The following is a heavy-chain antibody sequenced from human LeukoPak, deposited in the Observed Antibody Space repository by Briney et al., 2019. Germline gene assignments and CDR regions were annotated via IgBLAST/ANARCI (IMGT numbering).Heavy chain of an antibody. CDR3: VREKSYGWEAGYFDN. CDR2: INQAGSEK. CDR1: GFTFSNYA. Sequence: GGSLRLSCEASGFTFSNYAMSWVRQAPGKGLEWVANINQAGSEKNYVDSVKGRFTISRDNAQNSLNLQMNSLTVEDTAVYYCVREKSYGWEAGYFDNWGQGTLVTVSS. J-gene: IGHJ4*02. D-gene: IGHD3-16*01. V-gene: IGHV3-7*01.